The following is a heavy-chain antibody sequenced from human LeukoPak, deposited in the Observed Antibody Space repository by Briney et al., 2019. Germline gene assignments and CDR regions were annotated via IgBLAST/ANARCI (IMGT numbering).Heavy chain of an antibody. CDR2: ISGSGGST. CDR1: GFTFSSYA. CDR3: AKDYRIGGYYPYYFDY. J-gene: IGHJ4*02. Sequence: GGSLRLSCAASGFTFSSYAMSWVRQAPGKGLEWVSAISGSGGSTYYADSVKGRFTISRDNSKNTLYLQMNSLRAEDTAVYYCAKDYRIGGYYPYYFDYWGQGTLVTVSS. V-gene: IGHV3-23*01. D-gene: IGHD3-22*01.